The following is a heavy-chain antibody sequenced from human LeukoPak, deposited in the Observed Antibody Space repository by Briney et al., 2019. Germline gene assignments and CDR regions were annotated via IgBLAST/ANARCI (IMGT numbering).Heavy chain of an antibody. V-gene: IGHV3-48*02. J-gene: IGHJ5*02. CDR1: GFTFSSYS. CDR2: ISSSSGTI. D-gene: IGHD4-23*01. CDR3: VRDRAGGNSVWFDP. Sequence: GGSLILSCAASGFTFSSYSMDWVRQAPGKGLEWISFISSSSGTIYYADSVKGRFTISRDNAKNSLYLQMNSLRDEDTAVYYCVRDRAGGNSVWFDPWGQGTLVTVSS.